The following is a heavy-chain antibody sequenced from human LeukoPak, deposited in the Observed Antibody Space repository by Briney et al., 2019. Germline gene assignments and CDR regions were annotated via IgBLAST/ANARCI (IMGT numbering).Heavy chain of an antibody. CDR1: GFTFSSSA. J-gene: IGHJ4*02. V-gene: IGHV3-23*01. CDR2: ITSSGGST. D-gene: IGHD4-23*01. CDR3: ARDGVATNDWQPDY. Sequence: GGSLRLSCAAPGFTFSSSAMSRGRQAPRKGLECGSDITSSGGSTNYADSVKGRFTMSRDNSKSTLYLQMNSLRAEDTAVYYCARDGVATNDWQPDYWGQGTLVTVSS.